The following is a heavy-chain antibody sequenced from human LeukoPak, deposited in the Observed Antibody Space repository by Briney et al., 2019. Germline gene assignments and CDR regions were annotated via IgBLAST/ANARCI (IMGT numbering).Heavy chain of an antibody. CDR3: ARAGEYYFDY. CDR1: GYTFTSYA. J-gene: IGHJ4*02. CDR2: IIPILGIA. V-gene: IGHV1-69*04. D-gene: IGHD3-10*01. Sequence: GASVKVSCKTSGYTFTSYAISWVRQAPGQGLEWMGRIIPILGIANYAQKFQGRVTITADKSTSTAYMELSSLRSEDTAVYYCARAGEYYFDYWGQGTLVTVSS.